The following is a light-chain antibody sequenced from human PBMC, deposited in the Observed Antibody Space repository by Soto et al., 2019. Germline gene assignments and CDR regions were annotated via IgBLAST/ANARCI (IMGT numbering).Light chain of an antibody. CDR3: KQHSNRLT. J-gene: IGKJ4*01. V-gene: IGKV3-11*01. CDR2: DAS. CDR1: QSVDSY. Sequence: EIVLTQSPPTLSLSPGERATLSCRASQSVDSYLAWYQQKPGQAPRLLIFDASNRATGIPARFSGSGCGTDFTLTISSLEPEDFAVYSCKQHSNRLTFGGGTKVEIK.